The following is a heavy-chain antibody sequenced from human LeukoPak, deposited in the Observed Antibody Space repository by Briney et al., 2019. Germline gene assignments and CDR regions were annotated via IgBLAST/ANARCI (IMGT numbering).Heavy chain of an antibody. CDR3: TSDQSGSYQFDY. V-gene: IGHV4-31*03. CDR1: GGSISSGGYY. Sequence: TLSLTCTVSGGSISSGGYYWSWIRQHPGKGLEWIGYIYYSGSTYYNPSLKSRVTISVDTSKNQFSLKVSSVTAADTAVYYCTSDQSGSYQFDYWGQGTLVTVSS. CDR2: IYYSGST. J-gene: IGHJ4*02. D-gene: IGHD1-26*01.